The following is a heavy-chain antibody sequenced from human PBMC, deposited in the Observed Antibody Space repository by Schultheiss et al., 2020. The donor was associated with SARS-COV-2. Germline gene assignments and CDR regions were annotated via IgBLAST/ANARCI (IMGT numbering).Heavy chain of an antibody. V-gene: IGHV3-23*01. CDR1: GFTVSSNY. D-gene: IGHD3-9*01. Sequence: GGSLRLSCAASGFTVSSNYMSWVRQAPGKGLEWVSAISGSGGSTYYADSVKGRFTISRDNSKNTLYLQMNSLRAEDTAVYYCATSPTYDIPTSGFDYWGQGTLVTVSS. J-gene: IGHJ4*02. CDR2: ISGSGGST. CDR3: ATSPTYDIPTSGFDY.